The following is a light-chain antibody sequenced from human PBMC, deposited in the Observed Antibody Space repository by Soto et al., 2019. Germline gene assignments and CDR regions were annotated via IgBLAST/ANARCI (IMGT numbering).Light chain of an antibody. Sequence: EVMLTQSPGTLSLSPGERATLSCRASQSVSSNYLAWYQQKSGQAPRLLIYGASNRATGIPDRFSGSESGTDFTLTIRRLEPEDFAVYSCQQYDTSPRTFGQGTKVEFK. CDR2: GAS. V-gene: IGKV3-20*01. CDR1: QSVSSNY. J-gene: IGKJ1*01. CDR3: QQYDTSPRT.